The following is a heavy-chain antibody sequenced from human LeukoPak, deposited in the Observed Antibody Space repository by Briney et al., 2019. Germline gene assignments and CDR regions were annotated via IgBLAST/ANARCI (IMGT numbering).Heavy chain of an antibody. CDR3: ARLTKDYYYGMDV. Sequence: SETLSLTCAVDGGSFSGNYWSWIRQPPGKGLEWIGEINHSGSTNYNPSLKSRVTISVDTSKNQFSLKLSSVTAADTAVYYCARLTKDYYYGMDVWGQGTTVTVSS. V-gene: IGHV4-34*01. CDR1: GGSFSGNY. CDR2: INHSGST. J-gene: IGHJ6*02. D-gene: IGHD3-3*01.